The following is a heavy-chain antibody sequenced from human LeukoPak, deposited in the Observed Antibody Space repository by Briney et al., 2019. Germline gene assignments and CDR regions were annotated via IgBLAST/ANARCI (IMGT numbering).Heavy chain of an antibody. CDR3: ARHGGYSRSVGSNWFDP. J-gene: IGHJ5*02. Sequence: SETLSLTCIVSGGSISSSSYYWGWIRQPPGKGLEWIGSIYSSGSTYYNPSLKSRLTISVDTSKNQFSLKLSSVTAADTAVYYCARHGGYSRSVGSNWFDPWGQGTLVTVSS. V-gene: IGHV4-39*01. D-gene: IGHD6-13*01. CDR1: GGSISSSSYY. CDR2: IYSSGST.